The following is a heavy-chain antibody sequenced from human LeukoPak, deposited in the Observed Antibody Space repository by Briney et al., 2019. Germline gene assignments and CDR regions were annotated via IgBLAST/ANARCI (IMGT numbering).Heavy chain of an antibody. D-gene: IGHD6-13*01. V-gene: IGHV3-48*01. CDR1: GFTFSSYS. CDR2: ISSSGSTI. CDR3: AKDRTTQMYSSSWYDPYMDV. Sequence: PGGSLRLSCAASGFTFSSYSMNWVRQAPGKVLEWVSYISSSGSTIYYADSVKGRFTISRDNSKNTLYLQMNSLRAEDTAVYYCAKDRTTQMYSSSWYDPYMDVWGKGTTVTVSS. J-gene: IGHJ6*03.